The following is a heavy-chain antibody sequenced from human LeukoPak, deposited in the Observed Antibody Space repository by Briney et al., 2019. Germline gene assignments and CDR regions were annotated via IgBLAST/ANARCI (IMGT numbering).Heavy chain of an antibody. CDR1: GYTFTSYG. D-gene: IGHD3-3*01. CDR3: ARGNYDFWSGEFDY. CDR2: ISAYNGNT. Sequence: EASVKVSCKASGYTFTSYGISWVRQAPGQGLEWMGWISAYNGNTNYAQKLQGRVTMTTDTSTSTAHMELRSLRSDDTAVYYCARGNYDFWSGEFDYWGQGTLVTVSS. J-gene: IGHJ4*02. V-gene: IGHV1-18*01.